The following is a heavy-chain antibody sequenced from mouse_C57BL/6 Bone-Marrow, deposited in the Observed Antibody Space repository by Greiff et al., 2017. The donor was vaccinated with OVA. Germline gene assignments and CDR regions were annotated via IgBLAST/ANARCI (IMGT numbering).Heavy chain of an antibody. Sequence: EVKLVESGGGLVQPGGSLSLSCAASGFTFTDYYMSWVRQPPGKALEWLGFIRNKANGYTTASSASVKGRFTISSYNAQSILYLQMNALRAEDSATYYGARYDSNYGWYFDVWGTGTTVTVSS. V-gene: IGHV7-3*01. J-gene: IGHJ1*03. CDR2: IRNKANGYTT. CDR1: GFTFTDYY. D-gene: IGHD2-5*01. CDR3: ARYDSNYGWYFDV.